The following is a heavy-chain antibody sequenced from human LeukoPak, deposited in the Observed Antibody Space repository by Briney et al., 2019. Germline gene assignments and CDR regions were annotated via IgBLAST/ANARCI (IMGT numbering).Heavy chain of an antibody. CDR1: GGTFSSYA. CDR2: IIPILGIA. D-gene: IGHD7-27*01. Sequence: SVKVSCKASGGTFSSYAISWVRQAPGQGLEWMGRIIPILGIANYAQKFQGRVTITADKSTSTAYMELSSLRSEDTGVYYCARDPAWGAIDYWGQGTLVTVSS. J-gene: IGHJ4*02. V-gene: IGHV1-69*04. CDR3: ARDPAWGAIDY.